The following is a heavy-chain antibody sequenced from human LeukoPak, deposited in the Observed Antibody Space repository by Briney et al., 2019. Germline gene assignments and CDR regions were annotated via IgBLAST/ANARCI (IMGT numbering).Heavy chain of an antibody. CDR1: GGSFSGYY. J-gene: IGHJ6*02. V-gene: IGHV4-34*01. Sequence: SETLSLTCAVYGGSFSGYYWSWIRQPPGKGLEWIGKINHSGSTNYNPSLKSRVTISVDTSKNQFSLKLSSVTAADTAVYYCARGTTYGMDVWGQGTTVTVSS. CDR3: ARGTTYGMDV. CDR2: INHSGST. D-gene: IGHD1-14*01.